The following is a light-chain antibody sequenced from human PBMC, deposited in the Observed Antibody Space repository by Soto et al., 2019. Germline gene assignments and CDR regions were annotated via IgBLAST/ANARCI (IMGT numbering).Light chain of an antibody. CDR1: QSVSSN. CDR3: QQYNDWPPKQYT. J-gene: IGKJ2*01. V-gene: IGKV3-15*01. Sequence: EILMTQSPATLSVSPGERATLSCRASQSVSSNLAWYQHKPGQAPRLLIYGASTRATGIPARFSGSGSGTEFTLTISSLQSEDFAVYYCQQYNDWPPKQYTFGQGTKLEIK. CDR2: GAS.